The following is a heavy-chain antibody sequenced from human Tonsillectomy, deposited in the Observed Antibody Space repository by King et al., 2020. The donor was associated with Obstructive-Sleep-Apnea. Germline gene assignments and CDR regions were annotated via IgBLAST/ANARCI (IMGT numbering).Heavy chain of an antibody. D-gene: IGHD3-9*01. CDR1: GGSFSGYY. CDR2: INHSGST. CDR3: ARGYYDILIPNWFDP. Sequence: VQLQQWGAGLLKPSETLSLTCAVYGGSFSGYYWSWIRQPPGKGLEWIGEINHSGSTNYNPSLKSRVTISVDTSKNQSSLKLSSVTAADTAGYYCARGYYDILIPNWFDPWGQGTLVTVSS. V-gene: IGHV4-34*01. J-gene: IGHJ5*02.